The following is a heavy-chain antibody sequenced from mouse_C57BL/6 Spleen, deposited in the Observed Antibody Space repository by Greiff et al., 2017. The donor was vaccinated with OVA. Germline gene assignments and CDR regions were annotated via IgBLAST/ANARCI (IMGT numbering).Heavy chain of an antibody. CDR2: IYPGDGDT. J-gene: IGHJ2*01. V-gene: IGHV1-82*01. CDR3: AREVNYFDY. CDR1: GYAFSSSW. Sequence: VQVVESGPELVKPGASVKISCKASGYAFSSSWMNWVKQRPGKGLEWIGRIYPGDGDTNYNGKFKGKATLTADKSSSTAYMQLSSLTSEDSAVYFCAREVNYFDYWGQGTTLTVSS.